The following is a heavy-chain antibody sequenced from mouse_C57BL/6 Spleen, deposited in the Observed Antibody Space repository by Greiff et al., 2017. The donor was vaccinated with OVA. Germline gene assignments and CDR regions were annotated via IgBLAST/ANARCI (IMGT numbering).Heavy chain of an antibody. CDR3: ARGGAQAIDY. D-gene: IGHD3-2*02. Sequence: EVQLQQSGPGLVKPSQSLSLTCSVTGYSITSGYYWNWIRQFPGNKLEWVGYISYDGSNNYNPSLKNRISITRDTSKNQFFLKLNSVTTEDTATYYCARGGAQAIDYWGQGTTLTVSS. CDR1: GYSITSGYY. V-gene: IGHV3-6*01. J-gene: IGHJ2*01. CDR2: ISYDGSN.